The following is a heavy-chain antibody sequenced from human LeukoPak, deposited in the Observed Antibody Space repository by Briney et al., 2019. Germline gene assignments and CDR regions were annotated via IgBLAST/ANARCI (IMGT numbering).Heavy chain of an antibody. CDR3: ARADDSSGYSIDY. D-gene: IGHD3-22*01. V-gene: IGHV3-33*08. Sequence: GGSLRLSCVASGVTLSSYAMSWARQAPGKGLEWVAVIWYDGSNKYYADSVKGRFTISRDNSKNTLYLQMNCLRAEDTAVYYCARADDSSGYSIDYWGQGTLVTVSS. CDR1: GVTLSSYA. CDR2: IWYDGSNK. J-gene: IGHJ4*02.